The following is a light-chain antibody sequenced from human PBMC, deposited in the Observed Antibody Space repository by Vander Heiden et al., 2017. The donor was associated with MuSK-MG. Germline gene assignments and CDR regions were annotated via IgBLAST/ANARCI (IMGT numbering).Light chain of an antibody. V-gene: IGKV1-39*01. J-gene: IGKJ4*01. CDR2: AAS. Sequence: DIQMTQSPSSLSASVGDRVTITCRASQSISSYLNWYQQKPGKAPKLLIYAASSLQSGVPSRFSGSGSGTDFTLTISRLQPEDFATYYCQQRYGTPQTFGGGTKVEIK. CDR3: QQRYGTPQT. CDR1: QSISSY.